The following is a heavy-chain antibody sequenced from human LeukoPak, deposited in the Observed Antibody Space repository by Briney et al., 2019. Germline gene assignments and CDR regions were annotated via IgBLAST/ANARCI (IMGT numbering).Heavy chain of an antibody. Sequence: SETLSLTCAVYGGSFSGYYWSWIRQPPGKGLEWIGRIYTSGSTNYNPSLKSRVTMSVDTSKNQFSLKLSSVTPADTAVYYCARVRYSSWYNWFDPWGQGTLVTVSS. J-gene: IGHJ5*02. V-gene: IGHV4-59*10. CDR3: ARVRYSSWYNWFDP. D-gene: IGHD6-13*01. CDR1: GGSFSGYY. CDR2: IYTSGST.